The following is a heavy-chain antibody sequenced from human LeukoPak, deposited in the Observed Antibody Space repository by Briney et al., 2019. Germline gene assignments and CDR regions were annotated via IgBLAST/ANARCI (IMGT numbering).Heavy chain of an antibody. CDR3: ARDDYGDHAPFDY. J-gene: IGHJ4*02. CDR2: INHSGST. CDR1: GGSFSGYY. Sequence: KPSETLSLTCAVYGGSFSGYYWSWIRQPPGKGLEWIGEINHSGSTNYNPSLKSRVTISVDTSKNQFSLKLSSVTAADTAVYYCARDDYGDHAPFDYWSQGTLVTVSS. D-gene: IGHD4-17*01. V-gene: IGHV4-34*01.